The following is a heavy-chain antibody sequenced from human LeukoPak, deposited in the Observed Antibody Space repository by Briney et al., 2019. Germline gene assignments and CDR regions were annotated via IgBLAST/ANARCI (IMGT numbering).Heavy chain of an antibody. D-gene: IGHD6-19*01. CDR3: ARGEIAVARRLDAFDI. Sequence: GASVKVSCKASGYTFTSYAMHWVRQAPGQRLEWMGWINAGNGNTKYSQKFQGRVAITRDTSASTAYMELGSLRSEDTAVYCWARGEIAVARRLDAFDIWGQGTMVTVSS. CDR1: GYTFTSYA. J-gene: IGHJ3*02. V-gene: IGHV1-3*01. CDR2: INAGNGNT.